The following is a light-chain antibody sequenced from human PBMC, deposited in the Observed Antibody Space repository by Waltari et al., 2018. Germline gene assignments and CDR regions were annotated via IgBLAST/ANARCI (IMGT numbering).Light chain of an antibody. V-gene: IGLV2-8*01. CDR3: SSYAGSNTVV. Sequence: QSALTQPPSASGSPGQSVTISCPGTSSDVGGYNYVSCYQQHPGKAPKLMIYEVSKRPSGVPDRFSGSKSGNTASLTVSGLQAEDEADYYCSSYAGSNTVVFGGGTKLTVL. CDR1: SSDVGGYNY. CDR2: EVS. J-gene: IGLJ2*01.